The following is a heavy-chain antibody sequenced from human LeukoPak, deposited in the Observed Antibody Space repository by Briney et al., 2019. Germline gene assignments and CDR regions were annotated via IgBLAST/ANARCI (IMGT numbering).Heavy chain of an antibody. CDR3: ARRGYPVYYYYMDV. J-gene: IGHJ6*03. Sequence: ASVKVSCKTSGYTFTSYGVSWVRQAPGQGLEWMGWISADNGKTNYAQKLQGRVTMTTDTSTTTAYMELRNLRSDDTAVYYCARRGYPVYYYYMDVWGKGTTVTISS. CDR2: ISADNGKT. V-gene: IGHV1-18*01. CDR1: GYTFTSYG. D-gene: IGHD5-12*01.